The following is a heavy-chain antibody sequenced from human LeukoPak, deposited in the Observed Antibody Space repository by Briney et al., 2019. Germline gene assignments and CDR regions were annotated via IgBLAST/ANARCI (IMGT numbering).Heavy chain of an antibody. Sequence: GGSLRLSCAASGFTFSSYWMHWVRQAPGKGLVWVSRINSDGSSTSYADSVKGRFTISRDNAKSSLYLQMNSLRAEDTAVYYCARDPHSGSYGDYYYYYMDVWGKGTTVTISS. CDR1: GFTFSSYW. J-gene: IGHJ6*03. CDR3: ARDPHSGSYGDYYYYYMDV. D-gene: IGHD1-26*01. V-gene: IGHV3-74*01. CDR2: INSDGSST.